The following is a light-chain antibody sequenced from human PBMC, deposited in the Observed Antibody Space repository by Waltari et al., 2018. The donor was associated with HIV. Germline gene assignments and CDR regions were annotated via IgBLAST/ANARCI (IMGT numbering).Light chain of an antibody. V-gene: IGLV1-47*01. CDR1: TSNIGSND. CDR2: RNN. CDR3: GAWDDSLRGVL. J-gene: IGLJ2*01. Sequence: SVLTQPPSASGTPGQRVTISCSGTTSNIGSNDVFWYQHPPGAAPKLLIHRNNQRPSGVPHRSSGSTCGSSASLAISGLRSEEEADYYCGAWDDSLRGVLFGGGTKVAVL.